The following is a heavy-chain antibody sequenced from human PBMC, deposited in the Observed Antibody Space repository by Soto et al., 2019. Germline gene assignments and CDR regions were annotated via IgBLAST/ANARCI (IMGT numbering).Heavy chain of an antibody. J-gene: IGHJ6*02. D-gene: IGHD3-3*01. CDR3: GREWSASGNGPCYYYYGMDV. V-gene: IGHV6-1*01. CDR2: TYYRSKWYN. Sequence: PSQTLSLPCAVSWDSLSSNSAAWDWIRPCPSRGLEWLGRTYYRSKWYNDYAVSVKRRITTNPDTSKIHFSLQLNSVTPEDRAVYYCGREWSASGNGPCYYYYGMDVWGQGTTVTVSS. CDR1: WDSLSSNSAA.